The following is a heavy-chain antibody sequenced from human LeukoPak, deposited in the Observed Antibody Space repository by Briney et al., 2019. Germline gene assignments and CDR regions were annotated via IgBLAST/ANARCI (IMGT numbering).Heavy chain of an antibody. Sequence: ASVKVSCKASGYTFTSYGISWVRQAPGQGLEWMGWISAYNGNTNYAQKLQGRVTMTTDTSTSTAYMELRSLRSDDTAVYYCARERCSGGSCYSGALDIWGQGTMVTVSS. D-gene: IGHD2-15*01. CDR3: ARERCSGGSCYSGALDI. CDR2: ISAYNGNT. V-gene: IGHV1-18*01. CDR1: GYTFTSYG. J-gene: IGHJ3*02.